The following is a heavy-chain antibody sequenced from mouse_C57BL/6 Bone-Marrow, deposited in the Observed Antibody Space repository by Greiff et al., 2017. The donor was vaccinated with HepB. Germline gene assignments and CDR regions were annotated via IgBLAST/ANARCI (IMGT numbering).Heavy chain of an antibody. CDR1: GYTFTSYG. Sequence: QVQLKQSGAELARPGASVKLSCKASGYTFTSYGISWVKQRTGQGLEWIGEIYPRSGNTYYNEKFKGKATLTADKSSSTAYMELRSLTSEDSAVYFCARQDDDVVDYWGQGTSVTVSS. CDR2: IYPRSGNT. CDR3: ARQDDDVVDY. J-gene: IGHJ4*01. V-gene: IGHV1-81*01. D-gene: IGHD2-4*01.